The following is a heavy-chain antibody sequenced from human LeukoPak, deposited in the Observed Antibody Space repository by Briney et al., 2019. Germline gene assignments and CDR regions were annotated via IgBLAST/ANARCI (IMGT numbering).Heavy chain of an antibody. Sequence: GGSLRPSCEASGFTFSSHAMNWVRQAPGKGLEWVSVIYSGGSTYYADSVKGRFTISRDNSKNTLYLQMNSLRAEDTAVYYCATYYDSSGYTRPNVFDIWGQGTMVTVSS. D-gene: IGHD3-22*01. CDR2: IYSGGST. CDR3: ATYYDSSGYTRPNVFDI. CDR1: GFTFSSHA. J-gene: IGHJ3*02. V-gene: IGHV3-66*01.